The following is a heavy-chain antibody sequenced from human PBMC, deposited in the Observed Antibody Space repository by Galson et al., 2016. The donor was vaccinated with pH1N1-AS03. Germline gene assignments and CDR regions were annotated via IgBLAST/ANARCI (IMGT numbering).Heavy chain of an antibody. V-gene: IGHV4-61*09. J-gene: IGHJ3*02. CDR3: ARAEFRNDEGAFDI. D-gene: IGHD1-1*01. CDR2: FFSSGTT. Sequence: LSLTCTVPGGSISISSGYHYWGWIRQPAGRELEWIGHFFSSGTTNYNPSLKGRVAISVDTSKTQFSLKLNSVTAADAAVYYCARAEFRNDEGAFDIWGQGTIVTVSS. CDR1: GGSISISSGYHY.